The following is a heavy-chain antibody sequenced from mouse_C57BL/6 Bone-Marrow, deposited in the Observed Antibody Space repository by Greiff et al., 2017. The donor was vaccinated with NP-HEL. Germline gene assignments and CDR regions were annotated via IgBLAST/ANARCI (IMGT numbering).Heavy chain of an antibody. CDR2: ISSGSSTI. J-gene: IGHJ1*03. V-gene: IGHV5-17*01. CDR3: ARPHYVSSPGYFDV. CDR1: GFTFSDYG. D-gene: IGHD1-1*01. Sequence: EVKLMESGGGLVKPGGSLKLSCAASGFTFSDYGMHWVRQAPEKGLEWVAYISSGSSTIYYADTVKGRFTISRDNAKNTLFLQSTSLRSEDTAMYYCARPHYVSSPGYFDVWGTGTTVTVSS.